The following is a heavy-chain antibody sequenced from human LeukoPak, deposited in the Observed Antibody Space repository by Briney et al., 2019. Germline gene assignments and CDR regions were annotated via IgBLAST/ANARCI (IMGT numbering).Heavy chain of an antibody. J-gene: IGHJ5*02. CDR2: FDPEDGET. CDR3: VRMVRGVIIVNWFDP. D-gene: IGHD3-10*01. CDR1: GYTLTELS. V-gene: IGHV1-24*01. Sequence: GASVKVSCKVSGYTLTELSMHWVRQAPGKGLEWMGGFDPEDGETIYAQKFQGRVTMTEDTSTDTAYMELSSLRSEDTAVYYRVRMVRGVIIVNWFDPWGQGTLVTVSS.